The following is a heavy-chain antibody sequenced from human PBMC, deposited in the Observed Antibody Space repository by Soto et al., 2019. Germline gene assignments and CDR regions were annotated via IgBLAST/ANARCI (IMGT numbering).Heavy chain of an antibody. D-gene: IGHD6-6*01. CDR3: ASSSPFHY. J-gene: IGHJ4*02. CDR1: SASLSSSTYY. CDR2: IYYSGNT. V-gene: IGHV4-39*01. Sequence: SETLSLTCSVSSASLSSSTYYWSWIRQHPGRGPEWIGSIYYSGNTYYKPSLKSRVSISIDTSRNQFSLKLTSVTAADTGVYYCASSSPFHYWGPGILVS.